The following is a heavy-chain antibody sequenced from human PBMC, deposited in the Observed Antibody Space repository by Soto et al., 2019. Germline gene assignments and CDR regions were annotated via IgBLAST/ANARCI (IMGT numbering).Heavy chain of an antibody. D-gene: IGHD3-10*01. CDR3: AKDKGTGSYTNWCFDV. CDR1: GLTFSRFA. CDR2: IHGSGAIT. J-gene: IGHJ2*01. Sequence: EVQVLQSGGGLVQPGGSLRLSCAASGLTFSRFAMSWVRQAPGKGLEWVATIHGSGAITNYADSGRGRFTISRDNSTDTMYLQLNSLRVEDTAVYYCAKDKGTGSYTNWCFDVWGRGTLVTVSS. V-gene: IGHV3-23*01.